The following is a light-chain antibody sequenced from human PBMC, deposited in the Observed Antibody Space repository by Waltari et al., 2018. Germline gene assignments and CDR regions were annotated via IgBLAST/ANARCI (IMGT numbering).Light chain of an antibody. J-gene: IGKJ1*01. CDR3: QQYYSRPRT. Sequence: DVVMTQSPDSLTVSLGERATINCKSSQSLLYSSNNMNYLAWYQQRPGQPPKLLIYWASTRESGVPDRFSGSGSGTDFTLTISSLQAEDVAVYYCQQYYSRPRTFGQGTKVEIK. CDR1: QSLLYSSNNMNY. V-gene: IGKV4-1*01. CDR2: WAS.